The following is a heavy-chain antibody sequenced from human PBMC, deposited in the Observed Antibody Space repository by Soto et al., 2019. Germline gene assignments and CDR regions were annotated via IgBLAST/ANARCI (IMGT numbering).Heavy chain of an antibody. Sequence: QVQLQESGPGLVKPSQTLSLTCTVSGGSISSGGYYWSWIRQHPGKGLEWSGYIYYSGSTYYNPSLKSRITISVDTSKNQCSQKLSSVTAADTAVYYCARAGYCSGGSCYSLYYFDYWGQGTLVTVSS. CDR3: ARAGYCSGGSCYSLYYFDY. V-gene: IGHV4-31*03. CDR2: IYYSGST. CDR1: GGSISSGGYY. D-gene: IGHD2-15*01. J-gene: IGHJ4*02.